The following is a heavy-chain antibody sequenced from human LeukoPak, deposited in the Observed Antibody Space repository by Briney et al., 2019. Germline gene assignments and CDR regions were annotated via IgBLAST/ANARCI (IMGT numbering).Heavy chain of an antibody. CDR3: ASTYSNYFYYMDV. Sequence: SETLSLTXTVSGGSINRSSRYYWGWIRQPPGKGLEWIGSIFYSGSTYYNPSLKSRVTISVDTSNNQFSLKLTSVTAADTAVYYCASTYSNYFYYMDVWGKGTTVTVSS. J-gene: IGHJ6*03. V-gene: IGHV4-39*01. D-gene: IGHD4-11*01. CDR1: GGSINRSSRYY. CDR2: IFYSGST.